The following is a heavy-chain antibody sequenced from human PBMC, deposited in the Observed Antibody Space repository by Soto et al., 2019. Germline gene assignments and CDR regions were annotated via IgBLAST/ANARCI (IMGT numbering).Heavy chain of an antibody. Sequence: GGSLRLSCEGSGFTFSGHYMDWVRQAPGKGLEWLGRIRNKPNGHTTAYAASVKGSFTISRDDSKNLVYLQMNSLKSEDTALYYCSTTVITAPLFEYWGQGTLVAVSS. CDR1: GFTFSGHY. CDR2: IRNKPNGHTT. V-gene: IGHV3-72*01. J-gene: IGHJ4*02. D-gene: IGHD2-21*02. CDR3: STTVITAPLFEY.